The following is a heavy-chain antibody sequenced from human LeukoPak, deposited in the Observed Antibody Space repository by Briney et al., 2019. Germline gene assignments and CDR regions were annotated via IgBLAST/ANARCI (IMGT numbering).Heavy chain of an antibody. J-gene: IGHJ4*02. CDR1: GFTFSSYW. Sequence: GGSLRLSCAASGFTFSSYWMHWVRQAPGEGLVWVSRINSDGSSTSYADSVKGRFTISRDNAKNTLYLQMNSLRAEDTAVYYCATTGGYYGSGSYCDYWGQGTLVTVSS. CDR2: INSDGSST. D-gene: IGHD3-10*01. CDR3: ATTGGYYGSGSYCDY. V-gene: IGHV3-74*01.